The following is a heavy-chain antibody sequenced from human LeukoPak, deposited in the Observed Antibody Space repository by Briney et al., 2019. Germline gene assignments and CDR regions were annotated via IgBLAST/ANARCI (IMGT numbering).Heavy chain of an antibody. CDR3: AKSVLGSSSHFDS. J-gene: IGHJ4*02. CDR2: ISGSGGST. Sequence: GGSLRLSCAASGFTFSSYAMSWVRQAPGKGLEWVSAISGSGGSTYYADSVKGRFTISRDNAKNSLYLQMNSLRGEDTALYYCAKSVLGSSSHFDSWGQGTLVTVSS. CDR1: GFTFSSYA. D-gene: IGHD6-6*01. V-gene: IGHV3-23*01.